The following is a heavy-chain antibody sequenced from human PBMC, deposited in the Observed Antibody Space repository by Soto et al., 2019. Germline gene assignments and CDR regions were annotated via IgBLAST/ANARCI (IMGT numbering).Heavy chain of an antibody. CDR2: IFSSGIT. D-gene: IGHD3-3*01. V-gene: IGHV4-39*01. CDR3: ARHEYDFRSGYPGLINY. Sequence: PSETLSLTCTVSGGSISSSSYYWGWIRQPPGKGLEWIGNIFSSGITFYNPSLESRVSISVDTSKNQFSLKLSSVTAADTAVYFCARHEYDFRSGYPGLINYWGQGTLVT. CDR1: GGSISSSSYY. J-gene: IGHJ4*02.